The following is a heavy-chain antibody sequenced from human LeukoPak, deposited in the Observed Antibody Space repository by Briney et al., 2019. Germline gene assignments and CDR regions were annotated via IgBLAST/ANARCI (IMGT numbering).Heavy chain of an antibody. D-gene: IGHD5-24*01. V-gene: IGHV3-53*01. CDR2: IYSGDGT. CDR1: GFTVSSNY. CDR3: ARLEAQSSDY. J-gene: IGHJ4*02. Sequence: GGSLRLSCAASGFTVSSNYMSWVRQAPGKGLEWVSVIYSGDGTFYADSVKGRFTISRDNSKNTLYLQMNSLRAEDTAVYYCARLEAQSSDYWGQGTLVTVSS.